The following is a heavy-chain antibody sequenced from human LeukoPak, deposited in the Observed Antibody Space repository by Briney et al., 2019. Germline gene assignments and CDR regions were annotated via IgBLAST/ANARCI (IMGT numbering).Heavy chain of an antibody. J-gene: IGHJ1*01. D-gene: IGHD5-24*01. CDR3: ARDGYSAEYFQH. Sequence: GGSLRLSCAASGFIVSSNYMSWVRQAPGEGLEWVSIIYSGGSTFYADSVKGRFTISRDNSKNTLYLRMNSLRDEDTAVYYCARDGYSAEYFQHWGQGTLVTVSS. CDR1: GFIVSSNY. V-gene: IGHV3-53*01. CDR2: IYSGGST.